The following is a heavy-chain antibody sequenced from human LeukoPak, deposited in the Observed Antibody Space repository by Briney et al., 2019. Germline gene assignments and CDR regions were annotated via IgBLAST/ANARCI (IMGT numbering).Heavy chain of an antibody. CDR3: ARGPLLWFGEFPYYFDY. D-gene: IGHD3-10*01. CDR1: GGSISSGGYY. J-gene: IGHJ4*02. CDR2: IYYSGST. Sequence: SETLSLTCTVSGGSISSGGYYWSWIRQHPGKGLEWIGYIYYSGSTYYNPSLKSRVTISVDTSKNQFSLKLSSVTAADTAVYYCARGPLLWFGEFPYYFDYWGQGTLVTVSS. V-gene: IGHV4-31*03.